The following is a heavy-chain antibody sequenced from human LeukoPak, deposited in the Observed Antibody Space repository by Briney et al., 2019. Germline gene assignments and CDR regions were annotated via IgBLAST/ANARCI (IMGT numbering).Heavy chain of an antibody. V-gene: IGHV3-33*08. CDR3: ARGVGYYDSSGTIDY. Sequence: PGGSLRLSCAASGFSFRSYAMHWVRQAPGKGLEWVAVVWYDESNDYYADSVKGRFTISRDNSKNTLYLQMNSLRAEDTAVYYCARGVGYYDSSGTIDYWGQGTLVTVSS. CDR2: VWYDESND. D-gene: IGHD3-22*01. CDR1: GFSFRSYA. J-gene: IGHJ4*02.